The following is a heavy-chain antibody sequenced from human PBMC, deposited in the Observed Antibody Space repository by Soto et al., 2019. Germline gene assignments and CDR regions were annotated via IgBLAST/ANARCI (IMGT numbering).Heavy chain of an antibody. CDR2: VYFSGTT. V-gene: IGHV4-59*01. D-gene: IGHD6-25*01. Sequence: SETLSLTCTVSGGSLSSYYWTWIRQSPGKGLEWIGYVYFSGTTNYHPSLKSRVAISIDTSKNQFSLRLASVTAADTAFYYCGSVRPSGYVLSWGQGTLVTSPQ. CDR1: GGSLSSYY. CDR3: GSVRPSGYVLS. J-gene: IGHJ5*02.